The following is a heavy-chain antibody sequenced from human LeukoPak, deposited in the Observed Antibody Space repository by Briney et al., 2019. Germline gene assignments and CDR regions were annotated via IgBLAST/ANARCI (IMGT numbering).Heavy chain of an antibody. J-gene: IGHJ4*02. Sequence: ASVKLSCKASGYTFTEYYMHWVRQAPGQGFEWMGWINPNDGDTNYAQKFQGRVTMTRDTSISTAHMEVSRLRSDGTAVYYCARANFLYCSSSTCLFDYWGQGTLVTVSS. CDR2: INPNDGDT. D-gene: IGHD2-2*01. V-gene: IGHV1-2*02. CDR3: ARANFLYCSSSTCLFDY. CDR1: GYTFTEYY.